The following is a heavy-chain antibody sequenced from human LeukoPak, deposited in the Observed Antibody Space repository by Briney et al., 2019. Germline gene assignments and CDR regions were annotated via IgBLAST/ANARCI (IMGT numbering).Heavy chain of an antibody. D-gene: IGHD6-6*01. Sequence: SETLSLTCTVSGDSISNYYWTWIRQPAGKGLEWIGLLYTSGSTNYSPSLKSRVSMSVDTSKNQFSLKLSSVTAADTAVYYCARDTVPVSAGSSNWFDPWGQGTLVTVSS. CDR1: GDSISNYY. V-gene: IGHV4-4*07. CDR2: LYTSGST. CDR3: ARDTVPVSAGSSNWFDP. J-gene: IGHJ5*02.